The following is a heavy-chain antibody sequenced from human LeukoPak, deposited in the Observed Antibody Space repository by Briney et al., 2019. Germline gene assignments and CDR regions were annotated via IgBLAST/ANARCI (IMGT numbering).Heavy chain of an antibody. V-gene: IGHV3-53*01. D-gene: IGHD1-26*01. CDR1: GFTVSSNY. CDR2: IYSGGST. J-gene: IGHJ3*02. Sequence: GGSLRLSCAASGFTVSSNYMSWVRQAPGKGLEWVSVIYSGGSTYYADSVKERFTISRDNSKNTIYLQMNSLTAEDTAVYYCAREKRSGSDDDAFDIWGQGTMV. CDR3: AREKRSGSDDDAFDI.